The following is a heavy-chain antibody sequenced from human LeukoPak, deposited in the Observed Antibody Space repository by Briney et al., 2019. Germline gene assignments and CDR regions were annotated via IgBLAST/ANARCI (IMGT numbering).Heavy chain of an antibody. CDR3: AREVIAAAATSNWFDP. D-gene: IGHD6-13*01. CDR2: INPNSGGT. J-gene: IGHJ5*02. CDR1: GYTFTGYY. V-gene: IGHV1-2*02. Sequence: ASVKVSCKASGYTFTGYYMHWVRQAPGQGLEWRGWINPNSGGTNYAQKFQGRVTMTRDTSISTAYMELSRLRSDDTAVYYCAREVIAAAATSNWFDPWGQGTLVTVSS.